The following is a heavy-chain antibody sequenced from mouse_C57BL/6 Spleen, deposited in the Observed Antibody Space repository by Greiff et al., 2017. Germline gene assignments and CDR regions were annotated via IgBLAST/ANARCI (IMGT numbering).Heavy chain of an antibody. J-gene: IGHJ1*03. V-gene: IGHV1-7*01. Sequence: QVQLQQSGAELAKPGASVKLSCKASGYTFTSYWMHWVQQRPGQGLEWIGYINPSSGYTKYNQKFKDKATLTADKSSSTAYMQLSSLTYEDSAVYYCARTYYGYDWYFDVWGTGTTVTVSS. D-gene: IGHD2-9*01. CDR2: INPSSGYT. CDR1: GYTFTSYW. CDR3: ARTYYGYDWYFDV.